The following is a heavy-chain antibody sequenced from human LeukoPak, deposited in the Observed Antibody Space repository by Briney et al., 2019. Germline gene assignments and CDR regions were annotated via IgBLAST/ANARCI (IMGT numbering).Heavy chain of an antibody. V-gene: IGHV3-21*01. D-gene: IGHD5-18*01. CDR3: ARSGDTAMVDLDY. CDR2: ISSSSSYI. J-gene: IGHJ4*02. Sequence: GGSLRLSCAASGFTFSSYSMNWVRQAPGKGLEWVSSISSSSSYIYYADSVKGRFTISRDNAKNSLYLQMNSLRAEDTAVYYCARSGDTAMVDLDYWGQGTLVTVSS. CDR1: GFTFSSYS.